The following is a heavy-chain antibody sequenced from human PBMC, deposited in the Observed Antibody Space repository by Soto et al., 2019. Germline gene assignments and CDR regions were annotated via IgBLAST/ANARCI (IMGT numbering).Heavy chain of an antibody. V-gene: IGHV4-59*01. CDR2: IHYSGST. J-gene: IGHJ4*02. CDR1: GGSISSYY. Sequence: SETLSLTCTVSGGSISSYYWSWIRQPPGKGLEWIGYIHYSGSTNYNPSLKSRVTISVDTSKNQFSLKLSSVTAADTAVYYCARVQYGSGSYYNGVSPYYFDYWGQGTLVTVSS. CDR3: ARVQYGSGSYYNGVSPYYFDY. D-gene: IGHD3-10*01.